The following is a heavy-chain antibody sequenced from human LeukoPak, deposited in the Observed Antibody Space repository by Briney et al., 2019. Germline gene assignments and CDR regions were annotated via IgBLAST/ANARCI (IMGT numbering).Heavy chain of an antibody. CDR1: GFTFSSYG. CDR2: IRYDGSNK. CDR3: AKDAFWSGYYSSNYYYMDV. Sequence: HPGGSLRLSCAASGFTFSSYGMHWVRQAPGKGLEWVAFIRYDGSNKYCADSVKGRFTISRDNSKNTLYLQMNSLRAEDTAVYYCAKDAFWSGYYSSNYYYMDVWGKGTTVTVSS. D-gene: IGHD3-3*01. V-gene: IGHV3-30*02. J-gene: IGHJ6*03.